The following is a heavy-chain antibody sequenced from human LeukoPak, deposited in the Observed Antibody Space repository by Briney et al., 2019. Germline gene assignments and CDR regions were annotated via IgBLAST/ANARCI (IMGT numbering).Heavy chain of an antibody. D-gene: IGHD3-10*01. V-gene: IGHV3-30*02. J-gene: IGHJ4*02. Sequence: GGSLRLSCAASGFTFSSYGMHWVRQAPGKGLEWVAFIRYDGSNKYYADSVKGRFTISRDNSKNTLYLQMNSLRAEDTAVYYCAKVEVSVVRGVVDFDYWGQGTLVAVSS. CDR2: IRYDGSNK. CDR3: AKVEVSVVRGVVDFDY. CDR1: GFTFSSYG.